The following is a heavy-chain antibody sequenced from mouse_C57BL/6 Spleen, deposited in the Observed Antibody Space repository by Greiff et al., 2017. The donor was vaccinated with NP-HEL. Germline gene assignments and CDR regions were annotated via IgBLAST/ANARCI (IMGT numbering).Heavy chain of an antibody. J-gene: IGHJ3*01. CDR2: IYPGSGNT. CDR1: GYSFTSYY. CDR3: AREKLGAAWFAY. V-gene: IGHV1-66*01. Sequence: QVQLKESGPELVKPGASVKISCKASGYSFTSYYIHWVKQRPGQGLEWIGWIYPGSGNTKYYEKFKGKATLTADTSSSTAYMQLSSLTSEDSAVYYCAREKLGAAWFAYWGQGTLVTVSA. D-gene: IGHD4-1*01.